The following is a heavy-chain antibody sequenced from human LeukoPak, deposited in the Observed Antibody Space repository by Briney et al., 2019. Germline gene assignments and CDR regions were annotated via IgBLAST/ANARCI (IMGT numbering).Heavy chain of an antibody. Sequence: ASVKVSCKASGYTFTSHDINWVRQATGQGLEWMGWINPNSGGTNYAQKFQGRVTMTRDTSISTAYMELSRLRSDDTAVYYCARGRYCSSTSCPYNWFDPWGQGTLVTVSS. CDR3: ARGRYCSSTSCPYNWFDP. J-gene: IGHJ5*02. CDR2: INPNSGGT. D-gene: IGHD2-2*01. CDR1: GYTFTSHD. V-gene: IGHV1-2*02.